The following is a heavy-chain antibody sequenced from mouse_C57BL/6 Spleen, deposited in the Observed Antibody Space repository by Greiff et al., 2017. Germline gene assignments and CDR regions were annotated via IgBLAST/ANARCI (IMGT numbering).Heavy chain of an antibody. CDR2: FNPNSGYT. CDR3: ARPCGSYAMDY. Sequence: QVQLQQSGAELAKPAPSLKLSCKASGYTFTSYWMRWLKQRPGQGLEWIGDFNPNSGYTKYNPKLKEQTTLTADKSSSTAYMQLSSLTYADSSVYYCARPCGSYAMDYWGQGTSVTVSS. D-gene: IGHD1-1*01. J-gene: IGHJ4*01. CDR1: GYTFTSYW. V-gene: IGHV1-7*01.